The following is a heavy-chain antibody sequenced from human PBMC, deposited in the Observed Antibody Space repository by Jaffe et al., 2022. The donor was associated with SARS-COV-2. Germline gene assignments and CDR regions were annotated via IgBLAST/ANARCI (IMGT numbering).Heavy chain of an antibody. J-gene: IGHJ4*02. Sequence: EVQLVESGGGLVKPGRSLRLSCTASGFTFGDYAMSWFRQAPGKGLEWVGFIRSKAYGGTTEYAASVKGRFTISRDDSKSIAYLQMNSLKTEDTAVYYCTRGVWAGATPCGYWGQGTLVTVSS. D-gene: IGHD1-26*01. V-gene: IGHV3-49*05. CDR2: IRSKAYGGTT. CDR1: GFTFGDYA. CDR3: TRGVWAGATPCGY.